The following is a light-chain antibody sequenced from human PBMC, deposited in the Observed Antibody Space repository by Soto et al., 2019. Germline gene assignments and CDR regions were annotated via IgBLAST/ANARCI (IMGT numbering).Light chain of an antibody. Sequence: EIVLTQSPATLSLSPGERATLSCRASQSVSSYLAWYQQKPGQAPRLLIYDASNRATGIPARFSGSGSGTDSTLTISSLEPEDFAVYYCQQRSNWPPRTFGQGTKVDIK. CDR1: QSVSSY. CDR2: DAS. J-gene: IGKJ1*01. CDR3: QQRSNWPPRT. V-gene: IGKV3-11*01.